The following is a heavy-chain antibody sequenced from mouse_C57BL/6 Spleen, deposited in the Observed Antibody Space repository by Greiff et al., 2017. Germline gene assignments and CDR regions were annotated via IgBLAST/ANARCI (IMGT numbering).Heavy chain of an antibody. D-gene: IGHD2-3*01. Sequence: VQLQQPGAELVMPGASVKLSCKASGYTFTSYWMHWVKQRPGQGLEWIGEFDPSDSYTNYNQKFKGKSTLSVDKSSSTAYMQLSSLTSEDSAVYYCARLDGFYAMDYWGQGTSVTVAS. CDR3: ARLDGFYAMDY. J-gene: IGHJ4*01. CDR2: FDPSDSYT. CDR1: GYTFTSYW. V-gene: IGHV1-69*01.